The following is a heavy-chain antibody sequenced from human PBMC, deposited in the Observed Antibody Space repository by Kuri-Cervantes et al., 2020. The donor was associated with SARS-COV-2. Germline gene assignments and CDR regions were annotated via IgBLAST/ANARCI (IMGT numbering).Heavy chain of an antibody. D-gene: IGHD6-19*01. CDR3: AKASPTSYSSGWYAHY. CDR2: ISGSGGST. Sequence: GESLKISCAASGFTFSSYAMNWVRQAPGKGLEWVSTISGSGGSTYYADSVKGRFTISRDNSKNTLYLQMNSLRAEDTAVYYCAKASPTSYSSGWYAHYWGQGTLVTVSS. J-gene: IGHJ4*02. CDR1: GFTFSSYA. V-gene: IGHV3-23*01.